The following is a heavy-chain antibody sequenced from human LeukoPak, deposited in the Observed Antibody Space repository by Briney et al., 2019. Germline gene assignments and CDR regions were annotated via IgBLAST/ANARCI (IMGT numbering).Heavy chain of an antibody. CDR1: GFTFSSYA. Sequence: GGSLRLSCAASGFTFSSYAMHWVGQAPGKGLEWVAVISYDGSNKYYADSVKGRFTISRDNSKNTLYLQMNSLRAEDTAVYYCARDRLGELSLMFDYWGQGTLVTVSS. CDR3: ARDRLGELSLMFDY. D-gene: IGHD3-16*02. CDR2: ISYDGSNK. V-gene: IGHV3-30-3*01. J-gene: IGHJ4*02.